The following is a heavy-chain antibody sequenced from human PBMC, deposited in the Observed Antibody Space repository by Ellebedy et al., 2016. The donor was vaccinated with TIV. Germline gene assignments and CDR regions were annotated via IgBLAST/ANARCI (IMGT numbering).Heavy chain of an antibody. CDR3: AQDLRSNYYDSSGGPFDY. D-gene: IGHD3-22*01. CDR2: ISYHGSNK. CDR1: GFTFSTYG. J-gene: IGHJ4*02. Sequence: GGSLRLSXAASGFTFSTYGMHWVRQAPGKGLEWVAVISYHGSNKYYADSVKGRFTISRDNSKNTLYLEMNSLRAEDTAVYYCAQDLRSNYYDSSGGPFDYWGQGTLVTVSS. V-gene: IGHV3-30*18.